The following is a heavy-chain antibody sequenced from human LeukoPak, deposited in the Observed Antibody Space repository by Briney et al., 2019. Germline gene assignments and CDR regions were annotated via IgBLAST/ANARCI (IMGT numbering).Heavy chain of an antibody. D-gene: IGHD6-13*01. CDR3: AKPGRTAAGLFDS. V-gene: IGHV3-23*01. CDR2: FSVNGRDT. Sequence: GGSLRPSCAASGFTFKNYALSWVRQAPGKGLDWVSGFSVNGRDTYYADFVKGRFTIARDIAKNTLYLQMNSLRAEDTATYYCAKPGRTAAGLFDSWGQGTLVTVSS. J-gene: IGHJ4*02. CDR1: GFTFKNYA.